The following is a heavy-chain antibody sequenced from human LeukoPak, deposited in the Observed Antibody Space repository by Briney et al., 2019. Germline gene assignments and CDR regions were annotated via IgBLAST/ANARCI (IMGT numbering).Heavy chain of an antibody. CDR1: GVSISTSSYY. D-gene: IGHD3-16*02. V-gene: IGHV4-39*01. CDR3: ARQFRDYIWGSYRSPGYYYMDV. J-gene: IGHJ6*03. CDR2: IYYSGNT. Sequence: PSETLSLTCTVSGVSISTSSYYWTWSRQPPGKGLEWIGNIYYSGNTYYNPSLKSRVTISVDTSENQFSLKLSSVTAADTAVYYCARQFRDYIWGSYRSPGYYYMDVWGRGTTVTVSS.